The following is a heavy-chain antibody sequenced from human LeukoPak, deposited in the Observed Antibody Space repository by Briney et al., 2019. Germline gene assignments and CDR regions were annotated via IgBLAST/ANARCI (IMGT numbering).Heavy chain of an antibody. J-gene: IGHJ5*02. CDR1: GYSISSGYY. Sequence: SETLSLTCAVSGYSISSGYYWGWIRQPPGKGLEWIGSIYQSGSTYYNPSLKSRVTTSLDTSKNQISLKLSSMTAADTAVYYCVRDSGVYYYGSGKHWFDPWGQGTLVTVSS. CDR3: VRDSGVYYYGSGKHWFDP. D-gene: IGHD3-10*01. CDR2: IYQSGST. V-gene: IGHV4-38-2*02.